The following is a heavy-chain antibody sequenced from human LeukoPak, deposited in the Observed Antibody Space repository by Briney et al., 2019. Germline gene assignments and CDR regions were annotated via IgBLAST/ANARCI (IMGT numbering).Heavy chain of an antibody. Sequence: GGSLRLSCAASGFTFSSYAMSWVRQAPGKGLEWVSAISGSGGSTYYADSVKGRFTTSRDNSKNTLYLQMNSLRAEDTAVYYCAKDHSAYYYDSSGPYYFDYWGQGTLVTVSS. CDR1: GFTFSSYA. D-gene: IGHD3-22*01. CDR2: ISGSGGST. CDR3: AKDHSAYYYDSSGPYYFDY. J-gene: IGHJ4*02. V-gene: IGHV3-23*01.